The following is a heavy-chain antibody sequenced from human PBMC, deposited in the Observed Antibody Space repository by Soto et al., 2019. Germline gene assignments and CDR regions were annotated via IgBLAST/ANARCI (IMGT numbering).Heavy chain of an antibody. CDR2: IIPIFGTA. CDR1: GGTFSSYA. CDR3: ARMYYYDSSGYIYYGMDV. J-gene: IGHJ6*02. Sequence: SVKVPCKASGGTFSSYAISWVRQAPGQGLEWMGGIIPIFGTANYAQKFQGRVTITADESTSTAYMELSSLRSEDTAVYYCARMYYYDSSGYIYYGMDVWGQGTTVTVSS. D-gene: IGHD3-22*01. V-gene: IGHV1-69*13.